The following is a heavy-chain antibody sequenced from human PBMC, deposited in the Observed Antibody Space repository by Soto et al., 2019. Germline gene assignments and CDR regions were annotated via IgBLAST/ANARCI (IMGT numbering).Heavy chain of an antibody. CDR3: ARASYGDYVSFLYYYGMDV. Sequence: QVQLVQSGAEVKKPGASVKVSCKASGYTFTSYGISWVRQAPGQGLEWMGWISAYNGNTNYAQKLQGRVTMTTDTSTSTAYMELRSLRSDDKAVYYCARASYGDYVSFLYYYGMDVWGQGTTVTVSS. CDR1: GYTFTSYG. CDR2: ISAYNGNT. D-gene: IGHD4-17*01. V-gene: IGHV1-18*01. J-gene: IGHJ6*02.